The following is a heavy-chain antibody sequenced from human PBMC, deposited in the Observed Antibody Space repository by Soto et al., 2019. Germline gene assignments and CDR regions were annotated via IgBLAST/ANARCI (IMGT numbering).Heavy chain of an antibody. J-gene: IGHJ6*02. D-gene: IGHD3-16*01. CDR1: GGSVSSGGDY. CDR2: IYYTGST. V-gene: IGHV4-61*08. CDR3: MQEGGYHSAMDV. Sequence: QVQLQQSGPGLVKPSETLSLTCIVSGGSVSSGGDYWSWIRQPPGKGLEWIGYIYYTGSTNYDPYLESRLPISVDTSKNQSSLIPSSVNAADKVMYYCMQEGGYHSAMDVWGQGTTVTVSS.